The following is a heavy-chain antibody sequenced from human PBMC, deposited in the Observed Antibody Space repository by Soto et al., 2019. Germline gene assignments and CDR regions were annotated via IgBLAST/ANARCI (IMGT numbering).Heavy chain of an antibody. Sequence: GESLRLSCAASGFSFRNYGMHWVRQAPGKGLEWVAVISYEGSRISYAASVKGRFTISRDNSKNAVFLQMNRLTPDDTAVYSCAKDHGGGNFFLYFDLWGQGTLVTVSS. V-gene: IGHV3-30*18. CDR3: AKDHGGGNFFLYFDL. CDR2: ISYEGSRI. D-gene: IGHD2-15*01. CDR1: GFSFRNYG. J-gene: IGHJ4*02.